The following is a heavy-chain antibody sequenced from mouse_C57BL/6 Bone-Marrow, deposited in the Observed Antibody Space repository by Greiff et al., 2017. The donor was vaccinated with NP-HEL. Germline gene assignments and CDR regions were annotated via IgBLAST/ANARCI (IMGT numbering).Heavy chain of an antibody. D-gene: IGHD2-5*01. Sequence: QVQLQQPGAELVKPGASVKLSCKASGYTFTSYWMQWVKQRPGQGLEWIGEIDPSDGYTNYNQKFKGKATLTVDTSSSTAYMQRSSLTSEDSAVYYCARRRSSSYYSNYVGFAYWGQGTLVTVSA. CDR2: IDPSDGYT. J-gene: IGHJ3*01. V-gene: IGHV1-50*01. CDR3: ARRRSSSYYSNYVGFAY. CDR1: GYTFTSYW.